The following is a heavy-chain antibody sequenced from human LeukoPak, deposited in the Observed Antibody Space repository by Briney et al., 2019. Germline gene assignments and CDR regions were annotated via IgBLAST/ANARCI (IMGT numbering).Heavy chain of an antibody. CDR1: RGTFSSYA. V-gene: IGHV1-69*05. D-gene: IGHD3-22*01. CDR3: ARVSHQWDYYDHDY. Sequence: ASVKVSCKASRGTFSSYAISWVRQAPGQGIEWMGRIIPIFGTANYAQKFRGRVTITTDESKSTAYMQLSSLRSEDTAVYYCARVSHQWDYYDHDYGGQGTLVTVSS. J-gene: IGHJ4*02. CDR2: IIPIFGTA.